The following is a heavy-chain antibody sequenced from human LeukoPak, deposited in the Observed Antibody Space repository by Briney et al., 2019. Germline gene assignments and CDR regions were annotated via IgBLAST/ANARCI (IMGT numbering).Heavy chain of an antibody. J-gene: IGHJ4*02. CDR3: AAGYCSSTSCYWLDY. D-gene: IGHD2-2*01. CDR1: GYTFTSYG. Sequence: ASVKVSCKASGYTFTSYGISWVRQAPGQGLEWMGWIRAYNGNTNYAQKLQGRVTMTTDTSTSTAYMELRSLRSDDTAVYYCAAGYCSSTSCYWLDYWGQGTLVTVSS. V-gene: IGHV1-18*01. CDR2: IRAYNGNT.